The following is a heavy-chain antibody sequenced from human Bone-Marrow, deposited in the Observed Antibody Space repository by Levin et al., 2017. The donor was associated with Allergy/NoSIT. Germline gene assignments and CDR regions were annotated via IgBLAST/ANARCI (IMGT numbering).Heavy chain of an antibody. D-gene: IGHD1-26*01. Sequence: SGESLKISCAASGIMFDSYAMSWVRQAPGKGLQWVASISASGAYRYYAESVRGRFTFSRDNSKNTVYLQMNSLRAEDTAVYYCAKSFIPHRSYGFEWYFDLWGRGTPVTVSS. CDR3: AKSFIPHRSYGFEWYFDL. J-gene: IGHJ2*01. V-gene: IGHV3-23*01. CDR2: ISASGAYR. CDR1: GIMFDSYA.